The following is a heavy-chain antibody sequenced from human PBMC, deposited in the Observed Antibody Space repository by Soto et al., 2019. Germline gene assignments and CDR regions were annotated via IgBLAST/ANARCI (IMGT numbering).Heavy chain of an antibody. D-gene: IGHD2-2*01. V-gene: IGHV3-74*01. CDR3: ASQAGYCSSTSCYAGAFDI. J-gene: IGHJ3*02. CDR2: INSDGSST. Sequence: GGSLRLSCAASGFTFSSYWMHWVRQAPGKGLVWVSRINSDGSSTSYADSVKGRFTISRDNAKNTLYLQMNSLRAEDTAVYYCASQAGYCSSTSCYAGAFDIWGQGTMVTVSS. CDR1: GFTFSSYW.